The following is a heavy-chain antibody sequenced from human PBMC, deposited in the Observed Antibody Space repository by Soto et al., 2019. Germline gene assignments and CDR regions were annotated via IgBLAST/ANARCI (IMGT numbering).Heavy chain of an antibody. CDR1: GFTFSSYA. J-gene: IGHJ6*03. D-gene: IGHD3-16*01. CDR3: AKSAYDYIWGSTNYYYYMDV. V-gene: IGHV3-23*01. Sequence: GGFLRLSCAASGFTFSSYAMSWVRQAPGKGLEWVSAISGSGGSTYYADSVKGRFTISRDNSKNTLYLQMNSLRAEDTAVYYCAKSAYDYIWGSTNYYYYMDVWGKGTMVTVSS. CDR2: ISGSGGST.